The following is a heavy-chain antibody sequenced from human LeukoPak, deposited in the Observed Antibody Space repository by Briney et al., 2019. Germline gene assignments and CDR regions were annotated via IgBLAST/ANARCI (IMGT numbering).Heavy chain of an antibody. J-gene: IGHJ6*02. CDR3: ARDGSGYYYYGMDV. CDR1: SGAITNYY. V-gene: IGHV4-59*12. CDR2: IYYTGST. Sequence: SETLSLTCGVSSGAITNYYWNWIRQAPGKGLEWIGYIYYTGSTNYNPSLESRVTISVDTSKNQFSLKLSSVTAADTAVYYCARDGSGYYYYGMDVWGQGTTVTVSS. D-gene: IGHD3-10*01.